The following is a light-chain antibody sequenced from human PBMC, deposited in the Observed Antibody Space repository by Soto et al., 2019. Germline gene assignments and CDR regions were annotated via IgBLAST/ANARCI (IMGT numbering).Light chain of an antibody. V-gene: IGLV4-69*01. CDR1: SGHSNYA. Sequence: QSVLTQSPSASASLGASVKLTCTLSSGHSNYAIAWHQQQPEKGPRYLMRLNSDGSHSKGDGIPDRFSGSSSGAERYLTISSLQSEDEADYYCQTWGAGSGVVFGGGTQLTVL. CDR3: QTWGAGSGVV. CDR2: LNSDGSH. J-gene: IGLJ2*01.